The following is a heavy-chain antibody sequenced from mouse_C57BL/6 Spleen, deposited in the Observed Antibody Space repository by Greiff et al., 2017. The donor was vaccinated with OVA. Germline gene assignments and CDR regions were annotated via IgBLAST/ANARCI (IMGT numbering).Heavy chain of an antibody. V-gene: IGHV1-55*01. CDR2: IYPGSGST. CDR3: ARETLPYGRYFDV. Sequence: VQLQQPGAELVKPGASVKMSCKASGYTFTSYWITWVKQRPGQGLEWIGDIYPGSGSTNYNEKFKSKATLTVDTSSSPAYMQLSSLTSEDSAVYYCARETLPYGRYFDVWGTGTTVTVSS. J-gene: IGHJ1*03. D-gene: IGHD1-1*01. CDR1: GYTFTSYW.